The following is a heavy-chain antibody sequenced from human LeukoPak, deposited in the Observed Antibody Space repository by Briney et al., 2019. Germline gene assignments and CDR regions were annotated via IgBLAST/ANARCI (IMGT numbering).Heavy chain of an antibody. Sequence: GGSLRLSCAAFGFTFSSYRMSWVRQAPGKGLEWVANIKQDGSEKHYVDSVKGRFTISRDNAKNSLYLQMNSLRVEDTAVYYCAKDGVVAALGDNWFDPWGQGTLVTVSS. J-gene: IGHJ5*02. CDR1: GFTFSSYR. V-gene: IGHV3-7*01. CDR3: AKDGVVAALGDNWFDP. CDR2: IKQDGSEK. D-gene: IGHD2-15*01.